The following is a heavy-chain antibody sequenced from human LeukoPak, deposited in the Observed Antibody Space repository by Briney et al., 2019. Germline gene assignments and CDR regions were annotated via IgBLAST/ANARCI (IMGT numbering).Heavy chain of an antibody. CDR3: AKDSDVVVISSVDS. V-gene: IGHV3-23*01. Sequence: PGGSLRLSCAASGFTFSSYAMSWVRQAPGKGLEWVSAISGSGGGTYYADSVKGRFTISRDNSKNALYLQMNSLRAEDTAVYYCAKDSDVVVISSVDSWGQGTLVTVSS. CDR2: ISGSGGGT. D-gene: IGHD3-22*01. J-gene: IGHJ4*02. CDR1: GFTFSSYA.